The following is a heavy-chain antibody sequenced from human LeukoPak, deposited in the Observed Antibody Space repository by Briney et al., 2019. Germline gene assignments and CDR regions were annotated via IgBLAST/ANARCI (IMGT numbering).Heavy chain of an antibody. V-gene: IGHV3-11*03. CDR1: GFTFSSYY. CDR3: ARNYDILPGYFRGGFDY. J-gene: IGHJ4*02. Sequence: GGSLRLSCAASGFTFSSYYMSWIRQAPGKGLEWVSYITSSSSDTNYADSVKGRFTVSRDNAKKSLYLQMNSLRAEDTAVYYCARNYDILPGYFRGGFDYWGQGTMVTVCS. D-gene: IGHD3-9*01. CDR2: ITSSSSDT.